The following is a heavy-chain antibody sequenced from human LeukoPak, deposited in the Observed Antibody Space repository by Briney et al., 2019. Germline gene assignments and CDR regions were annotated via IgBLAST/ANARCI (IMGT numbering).Heavy chain of an antibody. CDR1: GFTFDDYG. D-gene: IGHD3-10*01. V-gene: IGHV3-20*04. Sequence: TGGFLRLSCAASGFTFDDYGMSWVRQAPGKGLEWVSDINWNGGSTGYADSVKGRFTISRDNAKNSLYLQMNSLRAEDTALYYCARDKRSTMVRGVPLDYWGQGTLVTVSS. CDR2: INWNGGST. CDR3: ARDKRSTMVRGVPLDY. J-gene: IGHJ4*02.